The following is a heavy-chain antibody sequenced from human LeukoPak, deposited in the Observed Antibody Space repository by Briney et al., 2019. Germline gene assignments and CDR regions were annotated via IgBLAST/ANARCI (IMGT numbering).Heavy chain of an antibody. Sequence: PGGSLRLSCAASGFTFSNYAMEWVRQAPGKGLEWVALISYDGKHKYYADSMKGRFTISRDNTKNSLYLQMSSLRAEDTAVYYCATDRGWRTSGYYLYYFEYWGQGTLVTFSS. CDR3: ATDRGWRTSGYYLYYFEY. CDR1: GFTFSNYA. V-gene: IGHV3-30*04. J-gene: IGHJ4*02. D-gene: IGHD3-3*01. CDR2: ISYDGKHK.